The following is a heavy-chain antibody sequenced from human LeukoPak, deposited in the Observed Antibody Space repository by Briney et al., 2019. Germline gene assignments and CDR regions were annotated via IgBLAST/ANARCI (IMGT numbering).Heavy chain of an antibody. CDR1: GYTFTSYY. Sequence: ASVKVSCTASGYTFTSYYMHWVRQAPGQGLEWMGIINPSGGSTSYAQKFQGRVTMTRDTSTSTVYMELSSLRSEDTAVYYCALAAYYYDSSGYLTPFDYWGQGTLVTVSS. CDR3: ALAAYYYDSSGYLTPFDY. CDR2: INPSGGST. V-gene: IGHV1-46*01. D-gene: IGHD3-22*01. J-gene: IGHJ4*02.